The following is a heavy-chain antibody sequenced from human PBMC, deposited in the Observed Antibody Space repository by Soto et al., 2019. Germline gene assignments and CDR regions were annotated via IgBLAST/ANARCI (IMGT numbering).Heavy chain of an antibody. V-gene: IGHV3-74*01. Sequence: EAQLVQSGGGLVQPGGSMRLSCAASGFTFSDYWRPWVRQAQGRGRGWVSSIKFDGSRTIYADSVKGRFTISRDNAKNTLYLQMNSLSAEDTAVYYCARDEGNAMVRGYDNWGQGTLVTVSS. CDR3: ARDEGNAMVRGYDN. J-gene: IGHJ4*02. CDR2: IKFDGSRT. CDR1: GFTFSDYW. D-gene: IGHD3-10*01.